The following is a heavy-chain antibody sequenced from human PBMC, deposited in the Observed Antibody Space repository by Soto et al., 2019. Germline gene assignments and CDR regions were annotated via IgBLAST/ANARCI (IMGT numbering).Heavy chain of an antibody. D-gene: IGHD3-16*01. CDR3: ARWGTTGGLDL. CDR1: GFTFRSYG. V-gene: IGHV3-30*19. Sequence: QVHLVESGGGVVQPGTSLRLSCVGSGFTFRSYGIHWVRQAPGKGLEWVALTSYDGSNKYYDDSVKGRFTISRDNSRNPVDRQTGTLMLEETAIYSFARWGTTGGLDLWGQGTLVSVSS. CDR2: TSYDGSNK. J-gene: IGHJ5*02.